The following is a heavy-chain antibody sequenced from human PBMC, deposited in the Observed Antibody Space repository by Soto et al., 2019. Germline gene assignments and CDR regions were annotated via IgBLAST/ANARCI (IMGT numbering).Heavy chain of an antibody. Sequence: EVQLVESGGGLVQPGVSLRLYCAASGFTFSSYEMNWVRQAPGKGLEWVSYISSSGSTIYYADSVKGRFTISRDNAKNSLYLQMNSLRAEDTAVYYCARVRDYVWGSYIDYWGQGTLVTVSS. V-gene: IGHV3-48*03. J-gene: IGHJ4*02. CDR3: ARVRDYVWGSYIDY. D-gene: IGHD3-16*01. CDR1: GFTFSSYE. CDR2: ISSSGSTI.